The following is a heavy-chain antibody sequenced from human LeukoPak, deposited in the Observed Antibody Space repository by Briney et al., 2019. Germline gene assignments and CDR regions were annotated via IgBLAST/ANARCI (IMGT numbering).Heavy chain of an antibody. J-gene: IGHJ5*02. CDR1: GFTFSNYN. CDR3: ARDCSGFGESADH. CDR2: MSDSSNYI. Sequence: GGSLRLSCAASGFTFSNYNMNWVRQAPGKGLEWLSSMSDSSNYIYYADSVKGRFTISRDNAKNSLFLQMNSLRAEDTAVYYCARDCSGFGESADHWGQGTLVTVSS. V-gene: IGHV3-21*01. D-gene: IGHD3-10*01.